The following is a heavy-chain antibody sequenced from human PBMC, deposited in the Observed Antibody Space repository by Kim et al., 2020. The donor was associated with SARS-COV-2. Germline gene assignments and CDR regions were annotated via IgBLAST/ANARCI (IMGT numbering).Heavy chain of an antibody. CDR3: AKAQGNYGGAFDI. D-gene: IGHD1-7*01. V-gene: IGHV3-23*01. Sequence: GGSLRLSCAASGFTFSSYTMSWVRQAPGKGLEWVSTISYSGGSTYYANSVKGRFTISRDSSNDTLDLQMNSLRAEDTAVYYCAKAQGNYGGAFDIWGQGTAVTVSS. CDR2: ISYSGGST. CDR1: GFTFSSYT. J-gene: IGHJ3*02.